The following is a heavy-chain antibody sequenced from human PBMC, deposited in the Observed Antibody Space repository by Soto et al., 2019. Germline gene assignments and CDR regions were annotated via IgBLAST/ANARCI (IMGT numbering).Heavy chain of an antibody. CDR3: ARERTGTTSMDV. Sequence: QVQLVQSGAEVKKPGASVKVSCTASGYTFTSYDINWVRQTTGQGLEWMGWMNPNSGNTGYAQKFQGRVTTTRTTSISTAYMELSSLRSEDTAMYYCARERTGTTSMDVWGQGTTVTVSS. CDR1: GYTFTSYD. D-gene: IGHD1-1*01. CDR2: MNPNSGNT. J-gene: IGHJ6*02. V-gene: IGHV1-8*01.